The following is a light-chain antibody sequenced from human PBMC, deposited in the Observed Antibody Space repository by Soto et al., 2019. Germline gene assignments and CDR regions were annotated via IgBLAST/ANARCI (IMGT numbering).Light chain of an antibody. Sequence: DIQVTQSPSTLSASVGDRITITCRASQSINDWLAWYQQKPGKAPKLLIFRASYLKSGVPSRFSGSGYGTDFTLTISSPQPDDFASYYCQQYSSYSGTFGQGTKVEIK. CDR2: RAS. J-gene: IGKJ1*01. CDR3: QQYSSYSGT. V-gene: IGKV1-5*03. CDR1: QSINDW.